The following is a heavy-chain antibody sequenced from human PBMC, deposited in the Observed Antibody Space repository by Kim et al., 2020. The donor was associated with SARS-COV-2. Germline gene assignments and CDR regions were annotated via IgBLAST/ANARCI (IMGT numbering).Heavy chain of an antibody. J-gene: IGHJ3*01. D-gene: IGHD3-22*01. V-gene: IGHV3-48*03. CDR3: ARATYFHYDSSGRIH. CDR1: GFTFSSYE. Sequence: GGSLRLSCAASGFTFSSYEMNWVRQAPGKGLEWVSYISSSGSTIYYADSVKGRFTISRDNAKNSLYLQMNSLRAEDTAVYYCARATYFHYDSSGRIHWGQGTMVTVSS. CDR2: ISSSGSTI.